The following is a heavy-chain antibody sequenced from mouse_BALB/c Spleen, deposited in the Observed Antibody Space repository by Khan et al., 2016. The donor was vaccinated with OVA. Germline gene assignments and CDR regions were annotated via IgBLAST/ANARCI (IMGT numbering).Heavy chain of an antibody. Sequence: VQLQQSGAELARPGASVKMSYKASGYTFISYTIHWIKKRPGQGLEWIGYINPSNGYTNYNQKFKDKATLTTDKSSTTAYLQLSSLTSDDSAVYNCVRDGAYHRNDGWFAYWGQGTLVTVSA. CDR1: GYTFISYT. CDR2: INPSNGYT. J-gene: IGHJ3*01. D-gene: IGHD2-14*01. V-gene: IGHV1-4*01. CDR3: VRDGAYHRNDGWFAY.